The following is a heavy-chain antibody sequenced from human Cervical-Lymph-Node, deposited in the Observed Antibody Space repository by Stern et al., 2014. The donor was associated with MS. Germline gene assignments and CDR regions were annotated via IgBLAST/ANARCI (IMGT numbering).Heavy chain of an antibody. V-gene: IGHV4-31*03. CDR1: GGSISSVGYY. CDR3: ARSDRLWGSIDY. D-gene: IGHD3-16*01. CDR2: SYYSGST. Sequence: QVQLQESGPGLVKPSQTLSLTCTVSGGSISSVGYYWTWIRQHPGKGLEGIGYSYYSGSTYYNPSLKSRASISVDTSKNQFSLKVTSVTAADTALYYCARSDRLWGSIDYWGQGTLVTVSS. J-gene: IGHJ4*02.